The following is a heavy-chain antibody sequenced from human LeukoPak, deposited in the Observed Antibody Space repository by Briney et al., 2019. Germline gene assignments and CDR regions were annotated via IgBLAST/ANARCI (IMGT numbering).Heavy chain of an antibody. CDR3: ARDYYGSGSYYDY. Sequence: GGSLRLSCAASGFTFSDYYMSWIRQAPGKGLEWVSYISRSSSYTNYADSVKGRFTISRDNAKNSLYLQMNSLRAEDTAVYYCARDYYGSGSYYDYWGQGTLVTVSS. J-gene: IGHJ4*02. V-gene: IGHV3-11*05. CDR2: ISRSSSYT. D-gene: IGHD3-10*01. CDR1: GFTFSDYY.